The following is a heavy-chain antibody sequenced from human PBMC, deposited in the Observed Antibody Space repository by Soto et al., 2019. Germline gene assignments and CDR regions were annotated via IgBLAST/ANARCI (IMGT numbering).Heavy chain of an antibody. V-gene: IGHV3-7*03. CDR2: IKQDGSEK. Sequence: GGSLRLSCAASGFTFSSYWMSWVRQAPGRGLEWVANIKQDGSEKYYVDSVKGRFTISRDNAKNSLYLQMNSLRAEDTAVYYCARDRGVSAFDIWGQGTMVTVSS. D-gene: IGHD3-10*01. J-gene: IGHJ3*02. CDR1: GFTFSSYW. CDR3: ARDRGVSAFDI.